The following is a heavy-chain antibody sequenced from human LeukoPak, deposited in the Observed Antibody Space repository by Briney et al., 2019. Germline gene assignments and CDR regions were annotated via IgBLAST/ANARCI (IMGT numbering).Heavy chain of an antibody. V-gene: IGHV3-30*18. CDR1: GFTFSSYG. CDR3: AKSSSGGWYLLGDAFDI. Sequence: GRSLRLSCAASGFTFSSYGMHWVRQAPGKGLEWVAVISYAGSDKYYADSVKGRFTISRDNSKNTLYLQMNSLRAEDTAVYYCAKSSSGGWYLLGDAFDIWGQGTMVTVSS. J-gene: IGHJ3*02. CDR2: ISYAGSDK. D-gene: IGHD6-19*01.